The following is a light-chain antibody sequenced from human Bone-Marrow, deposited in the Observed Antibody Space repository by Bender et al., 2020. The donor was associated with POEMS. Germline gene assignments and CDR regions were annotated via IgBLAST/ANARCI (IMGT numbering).Light chain of an antibody. V-gene: IGLV2-14*02. CDR2: DVS. CDR3: SSYTSSGTEV. CDR1: SRDVGMFNL. Sequence: QSALTQPASVSGSPGQSITISCTGTSRDVGMFNLVSWYQQYPGKAPKLMISDVSDRPSGVSNRFSGSKSGSTASLTISGLQAEDEADYYCSSYTSSGTEVFGSGTKVTVL. J-gene: IGLJ1*01.